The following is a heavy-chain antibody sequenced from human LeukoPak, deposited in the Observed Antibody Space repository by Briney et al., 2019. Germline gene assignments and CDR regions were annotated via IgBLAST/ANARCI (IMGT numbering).Heavy chain of an antibody. V-gene: IGHV1-46*01. Sequence: GASVKVSCTASGYTFTTYYMHWVRQAPGQGLECLGIINPSDGGTSYAQKFQGRVTMTRDTSTSTVYMDLSSLRSEDTAVYYCARVINSWYRMDAFDIWGQGTMVTVSS. CDR3: ARVINSWYRMDAFDI. J-gene: IGHJ3*02. D-gene: IGHD2/OR15-2a*01. CDR2: INPSDGGT. CDR1: GYTFTTYY.